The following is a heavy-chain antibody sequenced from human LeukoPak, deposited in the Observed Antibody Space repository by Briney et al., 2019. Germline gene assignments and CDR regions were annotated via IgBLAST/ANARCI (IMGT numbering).Heavy chain of an antibody. CDR2: IIPILGVA. D-gene: IGHD6-13*01. Sequence: GSSVKVSCKASGGTFSSCAISWVRQAPGQGLEWMGRIIPILGVANYAQKFQGRVTITADKSTSTAYMELSSLRSEDTAVYYCARRQPNIAAAGLVDYWGQGTLVTVSS. CDR1: GGTFSSCA. CDR3: ARRQPNIAAAGLVDY. V-gene: IGHV1-69*04. J-gene: IGHJ4*02.